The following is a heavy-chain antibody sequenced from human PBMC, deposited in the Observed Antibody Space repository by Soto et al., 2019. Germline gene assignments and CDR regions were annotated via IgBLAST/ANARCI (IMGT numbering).Heavy chain of an antibody. Sequence: ASVKVSCKASGGTFSSYAISWVRQAPGQGLEWMGGIIPIFGTANYAQKFQGRVTITADESTSTAYMELSSLRSEDTAVYYCARGQKRRGMDTAMVSYYYYYMDVWGKGTTVTVSS. J-gene: IGHJ6*03. CDR3: ARGQKRRGMDTAMVSYYYYYMDV. V-gene: IGHV1-69*13. D-gene: IGHD5-18*01. CDR2: IIPIFGTA. CDR1: GGTFSSYA.